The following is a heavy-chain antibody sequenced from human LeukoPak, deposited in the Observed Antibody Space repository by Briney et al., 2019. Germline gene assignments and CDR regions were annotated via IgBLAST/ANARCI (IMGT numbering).Heavy chain of an antibody. CDR1: GGSISSYY. Sequence: SETLSLTCTVSGGSISSYYWSWIRQPPGKGLEWIGYIYYSGSTNYNPSLKSRVTISVDTSKNQFSLQLNSVTPEDTAVYYCARQPCIVGATNYFDYWGQGTLVTVSS. CDR3: ARQPCIVGATNYFDY. V-gene: IGHV4-59*12. CDR2: IYYSGST. J-gene: IGHJ4*02. D-gene: IGHD1-26*01.